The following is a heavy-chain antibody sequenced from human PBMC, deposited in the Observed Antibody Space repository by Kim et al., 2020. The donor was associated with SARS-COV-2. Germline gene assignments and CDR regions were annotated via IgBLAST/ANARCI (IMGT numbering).Heavy chain of an antibody. CDR3: AKGDRKWGEWFGETKAPCY. CDR1: GFTFSSYG. CDR2: ISYDGSNK. D-gene: IGHD3-10*01. Sequence: GGSLRLSCAASGFTFSSYGMHWVRQAPGKGLEWVAVISYDGSNKYYADSVKGRFTISRDNSKNTLYLQMNSLRAEDTAVYYCAKGDRKWGEWFGETKAPCYWGQGTLVTVSS. V-gene: IGHV3-30*18. J-gene: IGHJ4*02.